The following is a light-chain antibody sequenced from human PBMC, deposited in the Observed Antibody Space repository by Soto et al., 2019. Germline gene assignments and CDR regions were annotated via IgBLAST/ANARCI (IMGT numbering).Light chain of an antibody. CDR3: QQYGSSPPWT. J-gene: IGKJ1*01. V-gene: IGKV3-20*01. Sequence: EIVLTQSPGTLSLSPGERATLSCRASQSVSSSYLAWYQQKPGQAPRLLIYGASSRATGIPDRFSGSGSGTDFSLTISTLEPEDFALYYCQQYGSSPPWTFGQWTKMEIK. CDR2: GAS. CDR1: QSVSSSY.